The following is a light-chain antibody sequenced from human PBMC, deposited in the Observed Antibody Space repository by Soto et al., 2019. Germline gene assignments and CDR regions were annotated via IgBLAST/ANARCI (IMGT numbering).Light chain of an antibody. CDR3: CSYAGSGTLV. Sequence: QSALTQPASVSGSPGQSITISCTGTSSDVGYYNLVSWYQHHPGKAPKLMMYEGSKRPSGVLNRFSGSKSGTTASLTISGLQPEDEADYYCCSYAGSGTLVFGGGTKVTVL. CDR2: EGS. V-gene: IGLV2-23*01. J-gene: IGLJ2*01. CDR1: SSDVGYYNL.